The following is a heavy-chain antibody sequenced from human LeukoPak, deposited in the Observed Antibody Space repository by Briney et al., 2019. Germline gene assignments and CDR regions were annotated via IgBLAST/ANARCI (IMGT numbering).Heavy chain of an antibody. CDR3: ARFSSPPT. CDR2: ISSDGTIT. J-gene: IGHJ4*02. CDR1: GFTLSSYW. Sequence: GGSLRLSCAASGFTLSSYWMHWVRQAPGKGLVWVSRISSDGTITNYADSVKGRFTISRDNAKNTLYLQMNSLRVEDTAVYYCARFSSPPTWGQGTLVTVSS. V-gene: IGHV3-74*01.